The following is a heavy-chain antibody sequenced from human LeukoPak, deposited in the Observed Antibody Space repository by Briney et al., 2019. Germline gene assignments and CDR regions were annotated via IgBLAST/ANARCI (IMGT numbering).Heavy chain of an antibody. Sequence: KPGGSLRLSCAASGFTFSSYSMNWVRQAPGKGLEWVSSISSSSSYIYYADSVKGRFTISRDNAKNSLYLQMSSLRAEDTAVYYCARDNSYGDYDYFDYWGQGTLVTVFS. CDR3: ARDNSYGDYDYFDY. CDR1: GFTFSSYS. V-gene: IGHV3-21*01. CDR2: ISSSSSYI. J-gene: IGHJ4*02. D-gene: IGHD4-17*01.